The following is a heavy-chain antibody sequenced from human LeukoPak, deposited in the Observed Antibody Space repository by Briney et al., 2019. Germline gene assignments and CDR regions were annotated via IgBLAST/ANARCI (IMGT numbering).Heavy chain of an antibody. CDR1: GGSISSGSYY. CDR3: ARDHLDCSGGSCYYGGEDY. CDR2: IYTSGST. Sequence: SQTLSLTCTVSGGSISSGSYYWSWTRQPAGKGLEWIGRIYTSGSTNYNPSLKSRVTISVDTSKNQFSLKLSSVTAADTAVYYCARDHLDCSGGSCYYGGEDYWGQGTLVTVSS. D-gene: IGHD2-15*01. J-gene: IGHJ4*02. V-gene: IGHV4-61*02.